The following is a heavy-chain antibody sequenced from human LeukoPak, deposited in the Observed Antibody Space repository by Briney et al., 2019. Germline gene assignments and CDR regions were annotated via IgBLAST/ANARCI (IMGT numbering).Heavy chain of an antibody. D-gene: IGHD5-18*01. J-gene: IGHJ4*02. CDR1: GGSISSSSYY. CDR3: ARQVPGYSYGYVY. V-gene: IGHV4-39*01. CDR2: IYYSGST. Sequence: SETLSLTCTVSGGSISSSSYYWGWIRQPPGKGLEWIGSIYYSGSTYYNPSLKSRVTISVDTSKNQFSLKLSSVTAADTAVYYCARQVPGYSYGYVYWGQGTLVTVSS.